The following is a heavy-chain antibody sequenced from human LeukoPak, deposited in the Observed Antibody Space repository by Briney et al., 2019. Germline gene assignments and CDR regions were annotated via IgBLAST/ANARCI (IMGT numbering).Heavy chain of an antibody. CDR2: IYSGGST. J-gene: IGHJ4*02. CDR3: ATGTHPGN. D-gene: IGHD1-14*01. V-gene: IGHV3-66*01. Sequence: GGSLRLSCAASGFTVSNNYMSWVRQAPGRGLEWIAVIYSGGSTFHADSVKGRFIISRDNSKNTLYLQMNSLRVEDTAVYYCATGTHPGNWGQGTLVTVSS. CDR1: GFTVSNNY.